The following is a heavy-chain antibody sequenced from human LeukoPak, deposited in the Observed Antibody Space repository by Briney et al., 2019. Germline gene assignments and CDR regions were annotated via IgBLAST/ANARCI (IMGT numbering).Heavy chain of an antibody. J-gene: IGHJ4*02. Sequence: SETLSLTCTVSLGSITGDSSRSIRQPPGKGVEWIGYIYYTGHTHYTHSLKSRVTMSMDTSKNQFSLRLNSVTAADTAVYYCARHPFMSPFAYWGQGTLVTVSS. D-gene: IGHD3-10*02. CDR2: IYYTGHT. CDR3: ARHPFMSPFAY. CDR1: LGSITGDS. V-gene: IGHV4-59*08.